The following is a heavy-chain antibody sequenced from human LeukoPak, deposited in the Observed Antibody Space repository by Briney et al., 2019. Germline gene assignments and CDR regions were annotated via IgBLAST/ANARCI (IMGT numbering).Heavy chain of an antibody. CDR2: INPNSGGT. D-gene: IGHD6-19*01. V-gene: IGHV1-18*01. Sequence: VASVKVSCKASGYTFTSYGISWVRQAPGQGLEWMGWINPNSGGTNYAQKLQGRVTMTEDTSTDTAYMELSSLRSEDTAVYYCATGGGQWLVRGEDAFDIWGQGTMVTVSS. CDR3: ATGGGQWLVRGEDAFDI. CDR1: GYTFTSYG. J-gene: IGHJ3*02.